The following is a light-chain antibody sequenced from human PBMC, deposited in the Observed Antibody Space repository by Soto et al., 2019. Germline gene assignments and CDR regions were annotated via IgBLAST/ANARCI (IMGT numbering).Light chain of an antibody. V-gene: IGLV2-8*01. CDR1: SSDVGGYNY. CDR3: SSFTGNNHGLV. Sequence: QSLLTQPPSAAGSPGQSVTISCTGTSSDVGGYNYVSWYQQHPGKAPKLVIYEVTKRPSGVPDRFSGSKSGNTASLTVSGLQAEDDADYYCSSFTGNNHGLVFGTGTKLTVL. J-gene: IGLJ1*01. CDR2: EVT.